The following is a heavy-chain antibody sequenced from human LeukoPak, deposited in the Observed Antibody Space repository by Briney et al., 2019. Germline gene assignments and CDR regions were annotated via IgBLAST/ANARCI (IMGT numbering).Heavy chain of an antibody. CDR1: GGSISSYY. Sequence: SETLSLTCTVSGGSISSYYWSRIRQPPGEGLEWIGYIYYSGSTNYNPSLKSRVTISVDTSKNQFSLKLSSVTAADTAVYYCARGGENDAFDIWGQGTMVTVSS. CDR3: ARGGENDAFDI. CDR2: IYYSGST. V-gene: IGHV4-59*08. D-gene: IGHD3-10*01. J-gene: IGHJ3*02.